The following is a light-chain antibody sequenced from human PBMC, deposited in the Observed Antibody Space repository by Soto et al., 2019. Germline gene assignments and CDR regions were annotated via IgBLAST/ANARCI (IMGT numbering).Light chain of an antibody. J-gene: IGKJ4*01. Sequence: DIQMTQSPSSLSASVGDRVTITCRASQGIKNYVNWYQQKPGEVPKILIYAASSLQSGVPSRVSGSGSGTDFTLTISSLQPEDFATYYCQQSDSIPLTFGGGTKVEIK. CDR2: AAS. CDR1: QGIKNY. V-gene: IGKV1-39*01. CDR3: QQSDSIPLT.